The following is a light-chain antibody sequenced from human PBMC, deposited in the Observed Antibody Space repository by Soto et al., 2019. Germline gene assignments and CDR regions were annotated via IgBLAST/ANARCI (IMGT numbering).Light chain of an antibody. CDR2: GNN. CDR3: QSYDSSLSGYV. J-gene: IGLJ1*01. Sequence: QSALTQPPSVSGARGQRVTISCTGSSPNIGAGYDVHWYQQLPGTAPKLVIYGNNNRPSGVPDRFSGSKSGTSASLAITGLQAEDEADYYCQSYDSSLSGYVFGTGTKVTVL. V-gene: IGLV1-40*01. CDR1: SPNIGAGYD.